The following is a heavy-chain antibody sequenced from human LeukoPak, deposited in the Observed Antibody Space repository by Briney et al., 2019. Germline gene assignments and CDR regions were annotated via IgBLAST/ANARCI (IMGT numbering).Heavy chain of an antibody. Sequence: SETLSLTCTVSGGSISSSSYYWGWIRQPPGKGLEWIGSIYYSGSTYYNPSLKSRVPISVDTSKNQFSLKLSSVTAADTAVYYCARIPIAAAGYYYYYYMDVWGKGTTVTVSS. V-gene: IGHV4-39*01. CDR3: ARIPIAAAGYYYYYYMDV. J-gene: IGHJ6*03. CDR2: IYYSGST. D-gene: IGHD6-13*01. CDR1: GGSISSSSYY.